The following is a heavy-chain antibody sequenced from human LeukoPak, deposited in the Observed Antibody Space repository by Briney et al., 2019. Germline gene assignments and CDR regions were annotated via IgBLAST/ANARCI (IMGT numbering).Heavy chain of an antibody. V-gene: IGHV3-23*01. CDR1: GFTFSRYA. Sequence: QAGGSLCLSCAASGFTFSRYAMSWVRQAPGKWREWVSAISGSGGSTYYADSVKGRFTISRDNSKNTLYLQMNSLRAEDTAVYYCAKGLPPPDYYGMDVWGQGTTVTVSS. J-gene: IGHJ6*02. CDR2: ISGSGGST. CDR3: AKGLPPPDYYGMDV. D-gene: IGHD1-14*01.